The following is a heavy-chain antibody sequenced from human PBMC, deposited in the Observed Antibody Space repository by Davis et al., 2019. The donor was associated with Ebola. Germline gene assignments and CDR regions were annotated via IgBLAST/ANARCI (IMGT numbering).Heavy chain of an antibody. CDR1: GFTFRNYA. CDR3: GRAVPGREDFDY. Sequence: PGGSLRLSCGGSGFTFRNYALHWVRQAPGKGLEWVAVISHDERETFYADSVKGRFTISRNNSNNTLFLQMNSLRGDDTALYYCGRAVPGREDFDYWGQGTLVTVSS. V-gene: IGHV3-30*04. D-gene: IGHD6-19*01. CDR2: ISHDERET. J-gene: IGHJ4*02.